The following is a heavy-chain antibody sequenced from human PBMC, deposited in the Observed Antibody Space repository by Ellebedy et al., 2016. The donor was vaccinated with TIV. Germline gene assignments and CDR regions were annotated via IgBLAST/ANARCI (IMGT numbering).Heavy chain of an antibody. Sequence: AASVKVSCKVSGYTLTELSMHWVRQAPGKGLEWMGGFDTEDGETIYAQKFQGRVTMTEDTSTDTAYMELSSLRYEDTAVYYCARGTPYGDYEPFNNWGQGTLVTVSS. D-gene: IGHD4-17*01. J-gene: IGHJ4*02. CDR1: GYTLTELS. CDR2: FDTEDGET. CDR3: ARGTPYGDYEPFNN. V-gene: IGHV1-24*01.